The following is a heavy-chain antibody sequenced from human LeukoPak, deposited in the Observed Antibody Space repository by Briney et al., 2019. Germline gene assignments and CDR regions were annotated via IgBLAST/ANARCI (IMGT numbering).Heavy chain of an antibody. Sequence: SETLSLTCTVSGGSISSGGYYWSWIRQHPGKGLEWIGYIYYSGSTYYNPSLKSRVTISVDTSKNQFSLKLSSVTAADTAVYYCARLRVTTFYYYGMDVRGQGTTVTVSS. CDR3: ARLRVTTFYYYGMDV. V-gene: IGHV4-31*03. D-gene: IGHD4-17*01. J-gene: IGHJ6*02. CDR2: IYYSGST. CDR1: GGSISSGGYY.